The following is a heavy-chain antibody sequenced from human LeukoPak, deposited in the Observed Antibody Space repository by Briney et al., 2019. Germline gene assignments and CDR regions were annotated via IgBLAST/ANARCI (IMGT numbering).Heavy chain of an antibody. D-gene: IGHD2-15*01. J-gene: IGHJ4*02. CDR2: IYPGGSDT. V-gene: IGHV5-51*01. CDR3: ARHLPYSAPDY. CDR1: GYSFTSYW. Sequence: GESLKISCKGSGYSFTSYWIGWVRQMPGKGLEWMGIIYPGGSDTRYSPSFQGQVTISVDESISTAYLQWNSLRASDTAMYYCARHLPYSAPDYWGQGTLVTVSS.